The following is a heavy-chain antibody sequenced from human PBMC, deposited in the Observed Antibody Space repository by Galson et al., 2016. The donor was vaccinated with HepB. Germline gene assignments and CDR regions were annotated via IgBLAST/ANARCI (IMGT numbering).Heavy chain of an antibody. J-gene: IGHJ6*02. Sequence: SLRLSCAASGFTFSGHSMTWVRQAPGKGLEWVSYIGSSTIYYRDSVKGRFTISRDNAKNSVSLQMKSLRAEDTAVYYCASASSVYGYDDGMDVWGPGTTVTVSS. CDR3: ASASSVYGYDDGMDV. D-gene: IGHD3-10*01. CDR2: IGSSTI. CDR1: GFTFSGHS. V-gene: IGHV3-48*04.